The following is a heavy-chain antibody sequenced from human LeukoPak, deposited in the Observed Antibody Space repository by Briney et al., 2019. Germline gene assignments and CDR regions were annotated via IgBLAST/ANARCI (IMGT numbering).Heavy chain of an antibody. CDR2: IYYSGST. D-gene: IGHD5-24*01. Sequence: PSETLSLTCTVSGGSISSYYWSWIRQPPGKGLEWIGYIYYSGSTNYNPSLKSRVTISVDTSKNQFSLKLSSVTAADTAVYYCARGGGTDGCNYWDWFDPWGQGTLVTVSS. J-gene: IGHJ5*02. CDR1: GGSISSYY. V-gene: IGHV4-59*01. CDR3: ARGGGTDGCNYWDWFDP.